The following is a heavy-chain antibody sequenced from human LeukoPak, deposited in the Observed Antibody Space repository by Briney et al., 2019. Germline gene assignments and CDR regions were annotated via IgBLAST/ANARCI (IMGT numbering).Heavy chain of an antibody. CDR3: AREEDSGSYSF. CDR2: IYYSGST. CDR1: GGSISSYY. Sequence: SETLSLTCTVSGGSISSYYWSWIRQPPGKGLEWIGYIYYSGSTNYNPSLKSRVTISVDTSKNQFSLKLSSVTAADTAVYYCAREEDSGSYSFWGQGTLVTVSS. V-gene: IGHV4-59*01. D-gene: IGHD1-26*01. J-gene: IGHJ4*02.